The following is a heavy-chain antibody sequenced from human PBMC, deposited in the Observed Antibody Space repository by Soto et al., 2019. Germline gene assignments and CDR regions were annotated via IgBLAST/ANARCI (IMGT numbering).Heavy chain of an antibody. J-gene: IGHJ4*02. CDR2: IYYSGST. CDR1: GGSISSYY. CDR3: ARVGSSSWPFDY. Sequence: QVQLQESGPGLVKPSETLSLTCTVSGGSISSYYWSWIRQPPGKGLEWIGYIYYSGSTNYNPSLKSRVAISVDTSKNQFSLKLSSVTAADTAVYYCARVGSSSWPFDYWGQGTLVTVSS. V-gene: IGHV4-59*01. D-gene: IGHD6-13*01.